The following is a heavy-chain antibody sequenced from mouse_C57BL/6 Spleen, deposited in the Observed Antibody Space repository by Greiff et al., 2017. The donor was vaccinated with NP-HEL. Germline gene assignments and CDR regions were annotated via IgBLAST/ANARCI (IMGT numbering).Heavy chain of an antibody. J-gene: IGHJ2*01. CDR3: ARRDYGSHTGYSFDY. CDR2: IYPGDGDT. V-gene: IGHV1-82*01. D-gene: IGHD1-1*01. CDR1: GYAFSSSW. Sequence: VQLQQSGPELVKPGASVKISCKASGYAFSSSWMNWVKQRPGKGLEWIGRIYPGDGDTNYNGKFKGKATLTADKSSSTAYMQLSSLTSDDSAVYFCARRDYGSHTGYSFDYWGQGTTLTVAS.